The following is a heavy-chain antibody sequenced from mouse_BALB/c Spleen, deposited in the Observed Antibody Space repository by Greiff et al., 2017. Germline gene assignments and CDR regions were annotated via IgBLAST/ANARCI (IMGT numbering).Heavy chain of an antibody. CDR2: ISYSGST. Sequence: EVKLMESGPGLVKPSQSLSLTCTVTGYSITSDYAWNWIRQFPGNKLEWMGYISYSGSTSYNPSLKSRISITRDTSKNQFFLQLNSVTTEDTATYYCARELGYYFDYWGQGTTLTVSS. CDR3: ARELGYYFDY. CDR1: GYSITSDYA. J-gene: IGHJ2*01. D-gene: IGHD4-1*01. V-gene: IGHV3-2*02.